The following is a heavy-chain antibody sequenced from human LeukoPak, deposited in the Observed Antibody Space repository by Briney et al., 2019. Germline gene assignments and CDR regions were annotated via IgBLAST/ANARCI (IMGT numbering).Heavy chain of an antibody. V-gene: IGHV3-74*01. CDR3: ARGYSGSYRVDY. Sequence: GGSLRLSCAASGFTFSSYWMHWVRQAPGKGLVWVSRVSSDGSSTTYADSVKGRFTISRDNAKNTLYLQMNSLRAEDTAVYYCARGYSGSYRVDYWGQGTLVTVSS. D-gene: IGHD1-26*01. CDR2: VSSDGSST. J-gene: IGHJ4*02. CDR1: GFTFSSYW.